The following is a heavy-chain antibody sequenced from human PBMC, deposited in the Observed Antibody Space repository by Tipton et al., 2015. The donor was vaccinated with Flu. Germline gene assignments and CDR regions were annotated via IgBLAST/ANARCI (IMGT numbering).Heavy chain of an antibody. D-gene: IGHD3-16*01. CDR3: TRLGGR. CDR2: IKHDGSEK. CDR1: GFTFSSFW. V-gene: IGHV3-7*01. Sequence: GSLRLSCAASGFTFSSFWMTWVRQASGKGLEWVANIKHDGSEKYYVDSVKGRFTISRDNAENSLYLQMNSLRVEDKGGYYCTRLGGRWGQGTLVTVSS. J-gene: IGHJ4*02.